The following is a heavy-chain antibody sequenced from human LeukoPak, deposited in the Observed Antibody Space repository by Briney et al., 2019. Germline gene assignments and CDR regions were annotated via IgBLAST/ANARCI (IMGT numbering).Heavy chain of an antibody. D-gene: IGHD3-3*01. J-gene: IGHJ4*02. CDR1: GGSITTNR. CDR3: APDWRFCRDEGCLGT. Sequence: TSETLSLTCTVSGGSITTNRWSWVRLTPGRGLEWIGYIHHSGGTDYNPSLKGRLTISVDTSKSQFSLRLTSVTAADTAVYYCAPDWRFCRDEGCLGTWGQGTLVTVSS. CDR2: IHHSGGT. V-gene: IGHV4-59*01.